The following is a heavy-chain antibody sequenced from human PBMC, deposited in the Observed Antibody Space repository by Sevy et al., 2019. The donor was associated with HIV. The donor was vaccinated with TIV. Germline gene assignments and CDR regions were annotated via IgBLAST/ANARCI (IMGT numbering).Heavy chain of an antibody. CDR2: IRSKGYGGTT. Sequence: GGSLRLSCTASGFTFGDYAMSWFRQAPGKGLEWVGFIRSKGYGGTTEYAASVKGRFTISGDDSKSIAYVQMNSLKTEDTAVYYCARGPRGNYVFHYWGQGTLVTVSS. V-gene: IGHV3-49*03. CDR1: GFTFGDYA. J-gene: IGHJ4*02. CDR3: ARGPRGNYVFHY. D-gene: IGHD4-4*01.